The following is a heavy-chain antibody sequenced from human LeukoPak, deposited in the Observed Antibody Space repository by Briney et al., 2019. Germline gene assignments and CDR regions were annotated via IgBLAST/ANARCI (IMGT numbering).Heavy chain of an antibody. J-gene: IGHJ6*03. V-gene: IGHV4-30-2*01. CDR2: IYHSGST. D-gene: IGHD2-8*01. CDR1: GGSISSGGYY. CDR3: ATRYCTIPACRASSYHCMDN. Sequence: PSETLSLTCTVSGGSISSGGYYWSWIRQPPGKGLEWIGYIYHSGSTYYNPSLKSRVTISVDRSKNQFSLKLSSVTAADTAVYYCATRYCTIPACRASSYHCMDNWGKGTTVTVSS.